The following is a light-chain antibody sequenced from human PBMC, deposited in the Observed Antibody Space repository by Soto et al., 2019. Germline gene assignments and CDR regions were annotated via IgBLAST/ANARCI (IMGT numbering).Light chain of an antibody. CDR1: QSLLHRNGYNY. J-gene: IGKJ4*01. CDR2: LGS. Sequence: DIVLTQSPLSLPVTPGEPASISCRSSQSLLHRNGYNYLAWYLQQPGQSPQLLIYLGSNRASGVPDRFSGSGSGTDFTLKIRRVQAEDVGIYYCMQALQSPLSFGGGTKVELK. CDR3: MQALQSPLS. V-gene: IGKV2-28*01.